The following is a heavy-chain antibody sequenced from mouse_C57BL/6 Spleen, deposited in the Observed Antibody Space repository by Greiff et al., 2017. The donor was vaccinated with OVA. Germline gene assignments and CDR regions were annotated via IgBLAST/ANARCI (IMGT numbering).Heavy chain of an antibody. Sequence: EVQLQQSGAELVRPGASVKLSCTASGFNIKDDYMHWVKQRPEQGLEWIGWIDPENGDTEYASKFQGKATIIADTSSNTAYLQLSSLTSEDTAVYYCTSYYGSRDYFDYWGQGTTLTVSS. CDR2: IDPENGDT. V-gene: IGHV14-4*01. CDR1: GFNIKDDY. CDR3: TSYYGSRDYFDY. J-gene: IGHJ2*01. D-gene: IGHD1-1*01.